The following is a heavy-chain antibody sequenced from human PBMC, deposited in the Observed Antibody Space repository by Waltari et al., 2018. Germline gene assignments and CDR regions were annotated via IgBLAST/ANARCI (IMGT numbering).Heavy chain of an antibody. CDR3: AREIGYSGVLDY. J-gene: IGHJ4*02. D-gene: IGHD2-15*01. V-gene: IGHV3-30*15. CDR1: GFSFSNYA. CDR2: VSSDGSIT. Sequence: QVQLVESGGGVVQPGRSLRLSCAASGFSFSNYAMQWVRQAPGKGLDWVAVVSSDGSITYYAESVKGRFTISRDNSKNTVYLQMSSLRAEDTGIYYCAREIGYSGVLDYWGLGDLVTVSS.